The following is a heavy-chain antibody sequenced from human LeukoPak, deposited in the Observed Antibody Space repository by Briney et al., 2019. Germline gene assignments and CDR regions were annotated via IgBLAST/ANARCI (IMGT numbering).Heavy chain of an antibody. J-gene: IGHJ4*02. V-gene: IGHV4-34*01. CDR1: GGSFSGYY. Sequence: SETLSLTCAVYGGSFSGYYWSWIRQPPGKGLEWIGEINHSGSANYNPSLKSRVTISVDTSKNQFSLKLSSVTAADTAVYYCARSLVGATLIDYWGQGTLVTVSS. CDR3: ARSLVGATLIDY. D-gene: IGHD1-26*01. CDR2: INHSGSA.